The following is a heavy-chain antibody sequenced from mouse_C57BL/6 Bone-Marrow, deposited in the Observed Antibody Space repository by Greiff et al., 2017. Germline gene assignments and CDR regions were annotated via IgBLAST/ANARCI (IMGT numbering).Heavy chain of an antibody. Sequence: QVQLQQPGAELVKPGASVKMSCKASGYTFTSYWITWVKQRPGQGLEWIGDIYPGSGSTNYNEKFKSKATLTVDTSSSTAYMQLSSLTSEDSAVYSCARCGVDYYGPWFAYWGQGTLVTVSA. CDR1: GYTFTSYW. D-gene: IGHD1-2*01. CDR2: IYPGSGST. CDR3: ARCGVDYYGPWFAY. V-gene: IGHV1-55*01. J-gene: IGHJ3*01.